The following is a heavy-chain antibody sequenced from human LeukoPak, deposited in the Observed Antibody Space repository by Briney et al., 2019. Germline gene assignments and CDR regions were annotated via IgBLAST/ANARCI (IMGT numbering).Heavy chain of an antibody. CDR1: GVSIRSSSYF. CDR2: IYYTGNT. Sequence: SETLSLTCTVSGVSIRSSSYFWAWIRQPPGKGLEWVGSIYYTGNTHNNPSLKSRVTISVDTSKNQFSLKLNSVTAADTAVYYCARHYGPWGQGTLVTVSS. CDR3: ARHYGP. D-gene: IGHD3-10*01. V-gene: IGHV4-39*01. J-gene: IGHJ5*02.